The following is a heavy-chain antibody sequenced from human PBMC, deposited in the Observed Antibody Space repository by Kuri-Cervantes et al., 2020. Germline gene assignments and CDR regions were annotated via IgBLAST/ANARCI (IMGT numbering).Heavy chain of an antibody. CDR1: GFTFDDYA. V-gene: IGHV3-23*01. J-gene: IGHJ6*02. CDR2: ISWNSGST. CDR3: AKGGSYDILTGYRHYYTFNTMDV. Sequence: GESLKISCAASGFTFDDYAMHWVRQAPGKGLEWVSGISWNSGSTYYADSVKGRFTISRDNSKNTLYLQMNSLRAEDTAVYYCAKGGSYDILTGYRHYYTFNTMDVWGQGTTVTVSS. D-gene: IGHD3-9*01.